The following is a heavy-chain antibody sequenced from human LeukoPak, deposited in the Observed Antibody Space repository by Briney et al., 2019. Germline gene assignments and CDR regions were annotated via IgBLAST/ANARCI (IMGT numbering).Heavy chain of an antibody. CDR2: INPNSGGT. CDR3: ARGWLQSGDY. V-gene: IGHV1-2*02. CDR1: GYTFTSYG. Sequence: ASVKVSCKASGYTFTSYGISWVRQAPGQGLEWMGWINPNSGGTNYAQKFQGRVTMTRDTSISTAYMELSRPRSDDTAVYYCARGWLQSGDYWGQGTLVTVSS. J-gene: IGHJ4*02. D-gene: IGHD5-24*01.